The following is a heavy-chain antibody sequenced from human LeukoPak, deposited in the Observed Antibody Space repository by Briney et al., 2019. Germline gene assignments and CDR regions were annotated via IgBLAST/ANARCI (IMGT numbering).Heavy chain of an antibody. V-gene: IGHV3-23*01. D-gene: IGHD3-10*01. CDR3: AKAGPGDPVMKRPYYYTMYV. CDR1: GLTFSHYA. J-gene: IGHJ6*03. Sequence: GGSLRLSCAASGLTFSHYAMSWGRQAPGKGLEWVSAISGSGGNTYYADSVKGRFTISRDNSKNTLYLQMNGLRAEDTALYYCAKAGPGDPVMKRPYYYTMYVWGKGSTVTVSS. CDR2: ISGSGGNT.